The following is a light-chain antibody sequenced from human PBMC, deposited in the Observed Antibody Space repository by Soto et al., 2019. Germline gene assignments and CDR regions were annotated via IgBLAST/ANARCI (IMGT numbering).Light chain of an antibody. V-gene: IGKV3-11*01. Sequence: EIVLTQSPATLSLSPGERATLSCRASQSVSSYLAWYQQTPAQAPRLLIYDASNRATGIPARFSGSGSGTDFTHPISSLEPEDVAVYYCQQSSNWPPYTFGQGTNLEIK. CDR1: QSVSSY. CDR3: QQSSNWPPYT. CDR2: DAS. J-gene: IGKJ2*01.